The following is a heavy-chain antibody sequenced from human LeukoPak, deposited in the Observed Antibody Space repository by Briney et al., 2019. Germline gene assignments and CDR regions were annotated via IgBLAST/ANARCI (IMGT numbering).Heavy chain of an antibody. CDR1: GFTFSSYA. V-gene: IGHV3-30-3*01. CDR3: ASSPSYQPFDY. J-gene: IGHJ4*02. Sequence: GGSLRLSCAASGFTFSSYAMHWVRQAPGKGLEWVAVISYDGSNKYYADSVKGRFTISRDNSKNTLYLQMNSLRAEDTAVYYCASSPSYQPFDYWGQGTLVTVSS. CDR2: ISYDGSNK. D-gene: IGHD1-26*01.